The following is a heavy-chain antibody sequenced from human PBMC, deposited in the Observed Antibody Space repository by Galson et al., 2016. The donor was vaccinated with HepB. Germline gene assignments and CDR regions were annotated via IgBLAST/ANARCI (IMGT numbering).Heavy chain of an antibody. J-gene: IGHJ2*01. CDR3: ARGGCSGGWCDWYFDL. V-gene: IGHV3-21*01. Sequence: SLRLSCAASGFTFSSYSMNWVRQAPGKGLEWVSSISTSSTYINYADSVKGRFTISRDSARNSLFLPMHSLRAEDTAVYHCARGGCSGGWCDWYFDLWGRGTLVTVSS. D-gene: IGHD6-19*01. CDR1: GFTFSSYS. CDR2: ISTSSTYI.